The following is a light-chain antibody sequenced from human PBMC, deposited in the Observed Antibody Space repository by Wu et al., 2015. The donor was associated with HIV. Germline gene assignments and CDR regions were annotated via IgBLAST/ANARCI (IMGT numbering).Light chain of an antibody. CDR3: QKYNTAPWT. V-gene: IGKV3-20*01. Sequence: EIVLTQSPGTLSLSPGERATLSCRASQSISNNYLAWYQQKPGQAPRVLIYGASSRATGIPDRFSGGGSGTDFSLTISSLQPEDVATYYCQKYNTAPWTFGQGTKVEMK. J-gene: IGKJ1*01. CDR1: QSISNNY. CDR2: GAS.